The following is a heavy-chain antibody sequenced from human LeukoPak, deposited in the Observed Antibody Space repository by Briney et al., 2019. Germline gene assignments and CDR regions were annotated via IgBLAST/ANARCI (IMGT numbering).Heavy chain of an antibody. CDR2: IIPIFGTA. V-gene: IGHV1-69*05. CDR1: GGTFSSYA. CDR3: ASLYYDSSGYYYYYFDY. Sequence: GASVKVSCKASGGTFSSYAISCVRQAPGQGLERMGGIIPIFGTANYAQKFRGRVTITTVESTSTAYMELSSLRSEDTAVYYCASLYYDSSGYYYYYFDYWGQGTLVTVSS. J-gene: IGHJ4*02. D-gene: IGHD3-22*01.